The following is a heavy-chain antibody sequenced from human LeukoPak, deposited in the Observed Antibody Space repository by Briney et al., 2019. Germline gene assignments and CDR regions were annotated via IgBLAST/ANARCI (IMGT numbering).Heavy chain of an antibody. CDR2: IYAGDSDT. CDR3: ARVEGGTRVDY. D-gene: IGHD1-26*01. Sequence: GESLKISFKGSGYSFSNYWIGWVRQVPGKGLEWMGIIYAGDSDTRYSPSFQGQVTISADKSISTAYLEWSSLRASDTAMYYCARVEGGTRVDYWGQGTLVTVSS. J-gene: IGHJ4*02. V-gene: IGHV5-51*01. CDR1: GYSFSNYW.